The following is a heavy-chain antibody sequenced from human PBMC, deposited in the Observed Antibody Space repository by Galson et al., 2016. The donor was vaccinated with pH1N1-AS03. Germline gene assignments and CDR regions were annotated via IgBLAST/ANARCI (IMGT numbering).Heavy chain of an antibody. D-gene: IGHD2-8*01. J-gene: IGHJ4*02. CDR2: INADGSIT. Sequence: SLRLSCAASEFTFSSKWMHWVRQAPGKGPVWVSRINADGSITSYADFVKGRFTISRDNAKNTLYLQMNSLRAEDTAVYYCARGNGRNFDCWGQGTLVTVSS. CDR3: ARGNGRNFDC. V-gene: IGHV3-74*01. CDR1: EFTFSSKW.